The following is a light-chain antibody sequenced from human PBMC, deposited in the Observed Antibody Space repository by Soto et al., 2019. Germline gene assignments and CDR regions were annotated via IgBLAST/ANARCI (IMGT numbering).Light chain of an antibody. Sequence: DIQMTQSPSTLSASVGDRVTITCRASQSISSWLAWYQQKPGKAPKLLIYDASSLESGAPSRFSGSGSGTEFTLTISSLQPDDFASYYCQQYNSYSRTFGQGTKVEIK. J-gene: IGKJ1*01. CDR1: QSISSW. V-gene: IGKV1-5*01. CDR2: DAS. CDR3: QQYNSYSRT.